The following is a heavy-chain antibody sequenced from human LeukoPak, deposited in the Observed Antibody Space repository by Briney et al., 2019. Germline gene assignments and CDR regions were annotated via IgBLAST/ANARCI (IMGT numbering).Heavy chain of an antibody. Sequence: GGSLRLSCAASGFTVSSNYMSWVRQAPGKGLEWVSVIYSGGSTYYADSVKGRFTISRDNSKNTLYLRMNSLRAEDTAVYYCASGGRDKTQYYYDSSGWGQGTLVTVSS. CDR3: ASGGRDKTQYYYDSSG. J-gene: IGHJ4*02. D-gene: IGHD3-22*01. CDR1: GFTVSSNY. V-gene: IGHV3-66*01. CDR2: IYSGGST.